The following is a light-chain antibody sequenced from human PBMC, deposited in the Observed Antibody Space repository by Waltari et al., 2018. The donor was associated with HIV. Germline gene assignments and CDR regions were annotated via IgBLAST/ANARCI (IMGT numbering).Light chain of an antibody. V-gene: IGLV2-14*01. CDR3: SSYTSSSTYVV. CDR1: SSDGGGYNY. J-gene: IGLJ2*01. CDR2: EVN. Sequence: QSALTQPASVSASPGQSIPISCTGTSSDGGGYNYVSWYQQHPGKVPKLMIFEVNKRPSGVSSRFSGSKSGNTASLTISGLQAEDEADYYCSSYTSSSTYVVFGGGTKLTVL.